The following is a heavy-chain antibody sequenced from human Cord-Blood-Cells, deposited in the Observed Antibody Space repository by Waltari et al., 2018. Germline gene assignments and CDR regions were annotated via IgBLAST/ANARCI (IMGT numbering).Heavy chain of an antibody. J-gene: IGHJ6*02. CDR1: GYTFTSYA. D-gene: IGHD6-13*01. CDR3: AGGQSSSWYGMDV. V-gene: IGHV1-3*01. Sequence: QVQLVQSGAAVKKPGASVKVSCKASGYTFTSYAMHWVPPAPGQRLEWMGWINAGNGNTKYSQKFQGRVTITRDTSASTAYMELSSLRSEDTAVYYCAGGQSSSWYGMDVWGQGTTVTVSS. CDR2: INAGNGNT.